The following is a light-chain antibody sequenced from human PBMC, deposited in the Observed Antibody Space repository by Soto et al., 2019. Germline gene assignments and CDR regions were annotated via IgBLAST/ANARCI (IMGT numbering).Light chain of an antibody. CDR1: QSISGN. CDR3: QQYNSWTLIS. V-gene: IGKV3-15*01. CDR2: AAS. J-gene: IGKJ5*01. Sequence: ELMMTQSPATLSVSPGERATLSCRASQSISGNIAWYQQKPGQAPRLLIYAASIRASGIPARFSGTGFGREATLSISSLQSEDSAVYYCQQYNSWTLISFGQGTRLEIK.